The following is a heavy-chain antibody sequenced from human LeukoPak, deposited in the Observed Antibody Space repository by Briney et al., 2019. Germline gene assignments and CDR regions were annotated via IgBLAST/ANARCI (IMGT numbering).Heavy chain of an antibody. Sequence: ASVKLSCKASGYTFTGYYMHWVRQAPGQGLEWMGWINPNSGGTNYAQKFQGRVTMTRDTSISTAYMELSRLRSDDTAVYYCATLGNGRGAFDIWGQGTMVTVSS. V-gene: IGHV1-2*02. CDR2: INPNSGGT. J-gene: IGHJ3*02. CDR3: ATLGNGRGAFDI. CDR1: GYTFTGYY. D-gene: IGHD2-15*01.